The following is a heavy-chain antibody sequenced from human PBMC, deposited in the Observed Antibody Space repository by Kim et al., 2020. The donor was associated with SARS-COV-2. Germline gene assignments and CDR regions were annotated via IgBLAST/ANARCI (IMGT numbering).Heavy chain of an antibody. Sequence: ASVKVSCKASSYTFRNYGITWVRQAPGRGLEWMGWISAYNGNTNYAQNLQGRVTMTTDTSTNTAYMELRSVRSDDTAVYYCARDRAPYCSGTSCAHFDYWGQGTLVTVSS. V-gene: IGHV1-18*01. CDR2: ISAYNGNT. CDR3: ARDRAPYCSGTSCAHFDY. D-gene: IGHD2-2*01. J-gene: IGHJ4*02. CDR1: SYTFRNYG.